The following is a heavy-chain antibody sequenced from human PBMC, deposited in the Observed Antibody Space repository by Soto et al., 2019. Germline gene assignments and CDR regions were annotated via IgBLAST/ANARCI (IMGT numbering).Heavy chain of an antibody. CDR1: GFTFSSYA. CDR2: ITGGGGGS. J-gene: IGHJ6*02. CDR3: AKCRTYSIGWYYGMDV. Sequence: EVQLLESGGGLVQPGGSLRLSCAASGFTFSSYAMSWVRQAPGKGLEWVSGITGGGGGSYYEDSVKGRFTISRYNSKNDLYLQMNSLRVEDTAVYYCAKCRTYSIGWYYGMDVWGQGPTVTVSS. D-gene: IGHD6-19*01. V-gene: IGHV3-23*01.